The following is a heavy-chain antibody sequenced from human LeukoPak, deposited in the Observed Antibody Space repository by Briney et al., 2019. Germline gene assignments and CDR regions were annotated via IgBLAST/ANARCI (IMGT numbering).Heavy chain of an antibody. D-gene: IGHD2-8*02. Sequence: GGSLRLSCAASGFTFSSYEMNWVRQAPGKGLEWVSYISRSGSTIYYADSVKGRFTISRDNAKNSLYLQMNSLRAEDTAIYDCATYRQVLLPFESWGQGTLVTVSS. V-gene: IGHV3-48*03. CDR2: ISRSGSTI. J-gene: IGHJ4*02. CDR3: ATYRQVLLPFES. CDR1: GFTFSSYE.